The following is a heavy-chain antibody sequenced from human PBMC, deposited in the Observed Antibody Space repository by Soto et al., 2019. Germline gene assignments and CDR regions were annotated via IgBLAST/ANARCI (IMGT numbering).Heavy chain of an antibody. Sequence: QVQLVQSGAEVKKPGAPVKVSCKASGYTFTSYGISWVRQAPGQGLEWMGWISAYNGNTNYAQKLQGRVTMTTDTSTSTAYMELRSLRSDDTAVYYCARANVVVVAATHRADYYGMDVWGQGTTVTVSS. V-gene: IGHV1-18*01. CDR2: ISAYNGNT. J-gene: IGHJ6*02. CDR3: ARANVVVVAATHRADYYGMDV. D-gene: IGHD2-15*01. CDR1: GYTFTSYG.